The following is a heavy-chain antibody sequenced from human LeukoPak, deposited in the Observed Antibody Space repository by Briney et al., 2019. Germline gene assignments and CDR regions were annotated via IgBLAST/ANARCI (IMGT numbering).Heavy chain of an antibody. D-gene: IGHD1-26*01. Sequence: PGGSLRLSCAASGFTFSSFAMTWVRQAPGKGLEWVSAISGSGGRTYYADSVKGRFTISRDNSKNTLYLQMNSLRAEDTAVYYCAKGETLFDYWGQGTLVTVSS. V-gene: IGHV3-23*01. CDR1: GFTFSSFA. CDR2: ISGSGGRT. CDR3: AKGETLFDY. J-gene: IGHJ4*02.